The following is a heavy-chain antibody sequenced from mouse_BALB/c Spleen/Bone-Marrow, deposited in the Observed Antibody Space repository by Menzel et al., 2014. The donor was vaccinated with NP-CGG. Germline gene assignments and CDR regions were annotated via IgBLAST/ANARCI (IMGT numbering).Heavy chain of an antibody. Sequence: QVQLQQPGPGLVAPSQSLSITCTVSGFSLSRYSIHWIRQPPGNGLEWLGMIWGGGSTDYNSALKSRLSISKDNYKSQVFLKMNSLQTDDTAIYYCARNLRDPFAYWGQGTLVTVSA. V-gene: IGHV2-6-4*01. J-gene: IGHJ3*01. CDR1: GFSLSRYS. CDR3: ARNLRDPFAY. CDR2: IWGGGST.